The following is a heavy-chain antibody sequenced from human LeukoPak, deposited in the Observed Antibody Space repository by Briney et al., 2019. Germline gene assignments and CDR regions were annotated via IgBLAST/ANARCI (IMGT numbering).Heavy chain of an antibody. Sequence: GGSLRLSCAASGFTFSSYSMNWVRQAPGKGLEWVSSISSSSYIYYADSVKGRFTISRDNAKNSLYLQMNSLRAEDTAVYYCAGSSRWSGYIDYWGQGTLVTVSS. D-gene: IGHD3-3*01. CDR1: GFTFSSYS. J-gene: IGHJ4*02. CDR3: AGSSRWSGYIDY. V-gene: IGHV3-21*01. CDR2: ISSSSYI.